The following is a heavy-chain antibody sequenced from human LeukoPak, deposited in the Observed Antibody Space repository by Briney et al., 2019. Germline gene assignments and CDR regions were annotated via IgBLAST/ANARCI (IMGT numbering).Heavy chain of an antibody. CDR2: IIPIFGTA. Sequence: SVKVSCKASGYTFTSYGISWVRQAPGQGLEWMGGIIPIFGTANYAQKFQGRVTITADESTSTAYMELSSLRSEDTAVYYCARGGPYDFWSGYYYWFDPWGQGTLVTVSS. D-gene: IGHD3-3*01. J-gene: IGHJ5*02. V-gene: IGHV1-69*13. CDR1: GYTFTSYG. CDR3: ARGGPYDFWSGYYYWFDP.